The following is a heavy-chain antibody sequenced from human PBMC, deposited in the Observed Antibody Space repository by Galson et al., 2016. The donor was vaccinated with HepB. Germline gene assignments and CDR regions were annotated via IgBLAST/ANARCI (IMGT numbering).Heavy chain of an antibody. CDR3: TTWLSHHFDY. D-gene: IGHD6-19*01. V-gene: IGHV3-23*01. J-gene: IGHJ4*02. CDR1: GSTFRNYA. Sequence: SLRLSCAASGSTFRNYALSWVRRAPGKGLEWVSHIDGPTHNTHYADSVRGRFSIYRDNSRDTLYLQMDSLTAEDLAFYYCTTWLSHHFDYWGQGTLVTVS. CDR2: IDGPTHNT.